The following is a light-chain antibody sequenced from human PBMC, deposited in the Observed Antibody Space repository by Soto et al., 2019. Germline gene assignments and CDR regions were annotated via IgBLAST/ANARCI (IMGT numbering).Light chain of an antibody. J-gene: IGKJ4*01. CDR1: QSVSSSY. CDR2: AAS. Sequence: EIVLTQSPGTLSLSPGERATLSCRASQSVSSSYLAWYQQKPGQAPRLLIYAASSRATGIPDRFSGSGSGTDFTLTISRLEPEDIAVFYCQQYGTSPATFGGGTTVKIK. V-gene: IGKV3-20*01. CDR3: QQYGTSPAT.